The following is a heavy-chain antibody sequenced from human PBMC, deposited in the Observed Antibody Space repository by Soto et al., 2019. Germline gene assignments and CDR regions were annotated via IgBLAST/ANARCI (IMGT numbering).Heavy chain of an antibody. CDR1: GFAFSSYA. Sequence: GGSLRLSCVASGFAFSSYAMGWVRQAPGKGLEWVSAIGFGGGTYYADSVKGRFTISRDNSENTLYLQVSSLRAEDTAVYYCVRCIPAVRNLDYWGQGTLVTVSS. D-gene: IGHD6-6*01. V-gene: IGHV3-23*01. CDR3: VRCIPAVRNLDY. CDR2: IGFGGGT. J-gene: IGHJ4*02.